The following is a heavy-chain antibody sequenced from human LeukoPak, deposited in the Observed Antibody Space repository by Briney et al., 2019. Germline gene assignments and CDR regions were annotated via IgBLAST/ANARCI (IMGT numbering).Heavy chain of an antibody. CDR2: IHHSGST. V-gene: IGHV4-38-2*02. J-gene: IGHJ4*02. Sequence: SETLSLTCIVSGYSISSGYYWGWIRQPPGKGLEWIGMIHHSGSTYYNPSLKSRVTISVDTSKNQFSLRLSSVTAADTAVYYCARDTWFGAGRTFDYWGQGTLVTVSS. CDR3: ARDTWFGAGRTFDY. CDR1: GYSISSGYY. D-gene: IGHD3-10*01.